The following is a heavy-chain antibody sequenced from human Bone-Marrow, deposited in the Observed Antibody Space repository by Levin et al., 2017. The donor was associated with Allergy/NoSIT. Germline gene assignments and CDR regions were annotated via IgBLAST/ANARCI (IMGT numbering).Heavy chain of an antibody. CDR2: IDWDDDI. D-gene: IGHD3-10*01. V-gene: IGHV2-70*12. Sequence: SGPTLVKPTQTVTLTCGFSGLSLTTRETCVNWIRQPPGKALEWLALIDWDDDISYRPSLRSRLTISKDTSKNQVVLLMTNMNPVDTATYYCALARGRGDYGMDVWGQGTTVTVSS. J-gene: IGHJ6*02. CDR1: GLSLTTRETC. CDR3: ALARGRGDYGMDV.